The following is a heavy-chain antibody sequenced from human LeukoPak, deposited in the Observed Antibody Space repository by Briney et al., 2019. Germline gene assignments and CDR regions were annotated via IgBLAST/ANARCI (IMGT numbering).Heavy chain of an antibody. Sequence: PSETLSLTCAVSGGSISSGGYSWSWIRQPPGKGLEWIGYIYHSGSTYYNPSLKSRVTISVDRSKNQFSLKLSSVTAADTAVYYCARAARRPILWSGQELGYFQHWGQGTLVTVSS. CDR1: GGSISSGGYS. J-gene: IGHJ1*01. V-gene: IGHV4-30-2*01. CDR2: IYHSGST. D-gene: IGHD3-3*01. CDR3: ARAARRPILWSGQELGYFQH.